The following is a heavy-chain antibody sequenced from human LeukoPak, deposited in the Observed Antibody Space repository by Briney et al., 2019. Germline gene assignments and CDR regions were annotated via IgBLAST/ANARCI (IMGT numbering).Heavy chain of an antibody. V-gene: IGHV3-23*01. D-gene: IGHD2-2*01. CDR3: ARAPITSPFYFDY. Sequence: PGGSLTLSCAASGFSFDYYAMSWVRQAPGKGLEWVSTITDNSGRTYYADSAKGRFTISRDNSKSTLFLQMNSLRAEDTALYYCARAPITSPFYFDYWGQGTLVTVSS. CDR1: GFSFDYYA. J-gene: IGHJ4*02. CDR2: ITDNSGRT.